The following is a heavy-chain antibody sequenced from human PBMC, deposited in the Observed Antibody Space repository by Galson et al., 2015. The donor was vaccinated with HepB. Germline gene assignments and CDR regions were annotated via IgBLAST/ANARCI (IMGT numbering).Heavy chain of an antibody. D-gene: IGHD3-22*01. CDR1: GSTFRSYA. V-gene: IGHV3-23*01. J-gene: IGHJ3*01. CDR2: ISGSDGNT. Sequence: SLRLSCAASGSTFRSYAMTWVRQAPGRGLDWVSSISGSDGNTYYTASVKGRFTISRDNSKNTLFLQMKSLRVEDTAVYFCAKEGRNGYFGVYGGFDVWGHGTLVTVSS. CDR3: AKEGRNGYFGVYGGFDV.